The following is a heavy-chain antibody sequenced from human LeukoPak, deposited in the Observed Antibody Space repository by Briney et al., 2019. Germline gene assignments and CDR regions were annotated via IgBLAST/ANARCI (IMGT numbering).Heavy chain of an antibody. CDR2: ISGSGGST. CDR1: VFSFSRYA. V-gene: IGHV3-23*01. J-gene: IGHJ4*02. D-gene: IGHD5-18*01. Sequence: GGSLRLSCAASVFSFSRYAMSWVRAAPGKGLGWGLAISGSGGSTYYADSVKGRFTISRDNSKTSLYLQMNSLRAEDTAVYYCAKAGRLWYDYWGQGTLVTVSS. CDR3: AKAGRLWYDY.